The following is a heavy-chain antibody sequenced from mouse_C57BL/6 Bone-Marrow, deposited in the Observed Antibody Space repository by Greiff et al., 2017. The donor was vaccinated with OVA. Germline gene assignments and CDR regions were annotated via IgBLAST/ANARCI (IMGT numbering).Heavy chain of an antibody. D-gene: IGHD1-1*01. CDR3: VSGYYGCWFAY. CDR2: INPSSGYT. CDR1: GYTFTSYW. Sequence: VQLQQSGAELAKPGASVKLSCKASGYTFTSYWMHWVKQRPGQGLEWIGYINPSSGYTKYNQKFKDKATLTADKSSSTAYMQLSSLTYEDSAVYYCVSGYYGCWFAYWGQGTLVTVSA. V-gene: IGHV1-7*01. J-gene: IGHJ3*01.